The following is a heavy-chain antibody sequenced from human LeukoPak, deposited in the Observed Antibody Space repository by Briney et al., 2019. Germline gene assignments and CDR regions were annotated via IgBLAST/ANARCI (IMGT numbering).Heavy chain of an antibody. D-gene: IGHD2-15*01. CDR3: AKDIGGYCSGGSCYSGGAFDI. J-gene: IGHJ3*02. V-gene: IGHV3-43*01. Sequence: EGSLRLSCADSGFTFDDYTMHWVRQAPGKVLEWVSLISWDGGSTYYADSVKGRFTISRDNSKNSLYLQMNSLRTEDTALYYCAKDIGGYCSGGSCYSGGAFDIWGQGTMVTVSS. CDR2: ISWDGGST. CDR1: GFTFDDYT.